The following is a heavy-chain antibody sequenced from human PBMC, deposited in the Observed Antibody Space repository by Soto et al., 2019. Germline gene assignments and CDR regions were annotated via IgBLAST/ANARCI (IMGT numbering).Heavy chain of an antibody. CDR3: ARWGGYSALAQ. D-gene: IGHD5-12*01. J-gene: IGHJ4*02. Sequence: PSETLSLTCAVYGGSFSDYYWSWIRQPPGKGLEWIGEINHSGSTNYNPSLKSRVTISVDTSKNQFSLKLSPVTAADTAVYYCARWGGYSALAQWGQGTLVTVSS. CDR2: INHSGST. CDR1: GGSFSDYY. V-gene: IGHV4-34*01.